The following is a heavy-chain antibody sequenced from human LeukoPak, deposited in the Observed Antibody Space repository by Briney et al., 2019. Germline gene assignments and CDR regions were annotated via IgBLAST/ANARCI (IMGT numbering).Heavy chain of an antibody. CDR1: GFTFSSYG. D-gene: IGHD3-3*01. Sequence: GGSLRLSCAASGFTFSSYGMHWVRQAPGKGLEWVAVISYDGSNKYYADSVKGRFTISRDNSKNTLYLQMNSLRGEDTAVYYCAKDPGKFWSGHDYWGQGTLVTVSS. V-gene: IGHV3-30*18. J-gene: IGHJ4*02. CDR2: ISYDGSNK. CDR3: AKDPGKFWSGHDY.